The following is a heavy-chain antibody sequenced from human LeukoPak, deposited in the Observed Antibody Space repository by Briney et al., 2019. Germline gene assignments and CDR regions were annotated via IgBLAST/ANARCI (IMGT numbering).Heavy chain of an antibody. CDR2: IDASGVNT. D-gene: IGHD6-19*01. J-gene: IGHJ5*02. CDR1: RFTFSDYA. V-gene: IGHV3-23*01. CDR3: AKGSGSGWYGWFDP. Sequence: GGSLRLSCAASRFTFSDYAMYWVRQAPGKGLEWVSCIDASGVNTYYADSVKGRFTISRDNSRNTLYLQMNSLRAEDTAVYYCAKGSGSGWYGWFDPWGRGTLVTVSS.